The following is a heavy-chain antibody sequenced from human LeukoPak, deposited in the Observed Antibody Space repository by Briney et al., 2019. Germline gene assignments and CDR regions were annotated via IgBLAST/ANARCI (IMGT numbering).Heavy chain of an antibody. J-gene: IGHJ6*02. CDR1: GGSISSYY. Sequence: SETLSLTCTVSGGSISSYYWSWIRQPPGKGLEWIGYIYYSGSTNYNPSLRSRVTISVDTSKNQFSLKLSSVTAADTAVYYCARVRAVIYGMDVWGQGTTVTVSS. CDR2: IYYSGST. V-gene: IGHV4-59*01. CDR3: ARVRAVIYGMDV. D-gene: IGHD2-21*01.